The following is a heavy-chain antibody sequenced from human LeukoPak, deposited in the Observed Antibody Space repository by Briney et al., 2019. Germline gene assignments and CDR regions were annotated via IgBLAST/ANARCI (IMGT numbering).Heavy chain of an antibody. CDR1: GGSFSGYY. CDR2: INHSGST. J-gene: IGHJ6*04. D-gene: IGHD3-9*01. V-gene: IGHV4-34*01. CDR3: ARSPRYYDILTALGYYYYGMDV. Sequence: NPSETLSLTCAVYGGSFSGYYWSWIRQPPGKGLEWIGEINHSGSTNYNPSLKSRVTISVDTSKNQFSLKLSSVTAADTAVYYCARSPRYYDILTALGYYYYGMDVWGKGTTVTVPS.